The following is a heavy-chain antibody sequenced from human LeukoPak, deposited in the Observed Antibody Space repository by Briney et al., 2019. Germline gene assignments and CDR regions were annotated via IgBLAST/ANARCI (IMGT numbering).Heavy chain of an antibody. Sequence: TGGSLRLSCAASGFTFSTYWMHWVRQAPGKGRVWVSRINTDGSTTSYADSVKGRFTISRDNAKNTLYLQMNSLRAEDTAVYYCARPKNYYDGSGTSGYWGQGTLVTVSS. CDR3: ARPKNYYDGSGTSGY. V-gene: IGHV3-74*01. CDR2: INTDGSTT. J-gene: IGHJ4*02. CDR1: GFTFSTYW. D-gene: IGHD3-22*01.